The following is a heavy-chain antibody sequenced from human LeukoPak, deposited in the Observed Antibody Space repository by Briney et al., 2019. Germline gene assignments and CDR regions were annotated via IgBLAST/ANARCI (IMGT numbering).Heavy chain of an antibody. D-gene: IGHD4-17*01. J-gene: IGHJ6*03. V-gene: IGHV3-9*01. CDR3: AKDGGYGDYGASYYMDV. Sequence: PGRSLRLSCAASGFTFDDYAMHWVRQAPGKGLEWVSSISWNSGSIGYADSVKGRFTISRDNAKNSLYLQMNSLRAEDTALYYCAKDGGYGDYGASYYMDVWGKGTTVTVSS. CDR1: GFTFDDYA. CDR2: ISWNSGSI.